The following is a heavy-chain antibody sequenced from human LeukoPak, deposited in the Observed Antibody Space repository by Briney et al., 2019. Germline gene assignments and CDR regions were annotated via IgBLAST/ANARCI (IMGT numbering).Heavy chain of an antibody. CDR2: ISAYNGNT. CDR1: GYTFTSYG. D-gene: IGHD6-13*01. Sequence: ASVKVSCKASGYTFTSYGISWVRQAPGQGLEWMGWISAYNGNTNYAQKFQGRVTITADESTSTAYMELSSLRSEDTAVYYCASGIAAAGMSYYYYYYMDVWGKGTTVTISS. J-gene: IGHJ6*03. V-gene: IGHV1-18*01. CDR3: ASGIAAAGMSYYYYYYMDV.